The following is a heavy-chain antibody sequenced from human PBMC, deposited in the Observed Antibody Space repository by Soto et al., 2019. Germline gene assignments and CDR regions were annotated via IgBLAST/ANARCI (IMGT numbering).Heavy chain of an antibody. V-gene: IGHV3-23*01. CDR2: VSGRGGST. CDR3: AQDGRSGSVTRPDH. Sequence: VHLLESGGGLVQPGGSLRLACTASGFTFNHYAMSWVRQAPGKGLEWVSAVSGRGGSTKYADSVKGRFIISRDNSNSTLYLQMDSLRGEDTAVYYCAQDGRSGSVTRPDHWGQGTLVTVSS. J-gene: IGHJ4*02. CDR1: GFTFNHYA. D-gene: IGHD1-26*01.